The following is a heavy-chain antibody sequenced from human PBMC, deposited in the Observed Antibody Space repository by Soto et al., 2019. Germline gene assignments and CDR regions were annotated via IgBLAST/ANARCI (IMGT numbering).Heavy chain of an antibody. CDR2: IIPIFGTA. CDR3: ARDRSGYRSRPSPKDV. CDR1: GDTFSSYA. D-gene: IGHD3-22*01. Sequence: GASVKVSCKASGDTFSSYAISWVRQAPGQGLEWMGGIIPIFGTANYAQKFQGRVTITADESTSTAYMELSSLRSDDTAVYYCARDRSGYRSRPSPKDVWHQGTTVTVSS. V-gene: IGHV1-69*13. J-gene: IGHJ6*02.